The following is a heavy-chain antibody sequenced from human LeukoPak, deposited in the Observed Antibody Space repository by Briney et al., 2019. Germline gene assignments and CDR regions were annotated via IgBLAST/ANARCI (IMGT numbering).Heavy chain of an antibody. V-gene: IGHV1-69*13. D-gene: IGHD3-22*01. CDR2: IIPVFGTA. Sequence: SVKVSCKASGGTFSSYAISWVRQAPGQGLEWMGGIIPVFGTANYAQKFQGRVTITADESTSTAYMELSSLRSEDTAVYYCARGRVGYYYDSSGYGYWGQGTLITVSS. CDR3: ARGRVGYYYDSSGYGY. CDR1: GGTFSSYA. J-gene: IGHJ4*02.